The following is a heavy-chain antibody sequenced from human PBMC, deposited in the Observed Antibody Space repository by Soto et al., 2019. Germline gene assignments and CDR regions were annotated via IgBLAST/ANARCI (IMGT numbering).Heavy chain of an antibody. CDR2: INPDGSEK. CDR1: GVPFSSFW. V-gene: IGHV3-7*01. CDR3: AQSAY. J-gene: IGHJ4*02. Sequence: GGSLRPSCASSGVPFSSFWMSWVRQAPGRGLEWVAYINPDGSEKSYVDSVKGRFTISRDNAKNSLYLQMNNLGAEDTAVYYCAQSAYWGQGTLVTVSS.